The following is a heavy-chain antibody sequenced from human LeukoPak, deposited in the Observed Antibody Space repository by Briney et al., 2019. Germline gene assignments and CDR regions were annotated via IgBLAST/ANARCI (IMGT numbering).Heavy chain of an antibody. J-gene: IGHJ4*02. CDR1: GFTFSSYG. CDR3: ARDGSGWSSDY. V-gene: IGHV3-33*01. CDR2: MWNDGITG. Sequence: GGSLRLSCAASGFTFSSYGMHWVRQAPGKGLEWVAVMWNDGITGKYADSVRGRFSVSRDNSKNTVYLQMDSLRADDTSAYYCARDGSGWSSDYWGQGTLVTVSS. D-gene: IGHD6-19*01.